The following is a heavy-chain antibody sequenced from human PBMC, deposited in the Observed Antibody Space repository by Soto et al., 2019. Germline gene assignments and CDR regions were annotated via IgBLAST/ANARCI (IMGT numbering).Heavy chain of an antibody. CDR2: IYWDDDK. Sequence: QITLKESGPTLVKPTQTLTLTCTFSGFSLSTSGVGVGWIRQPQGNALEWLALIYWDDDKRYSPSLKSSLTISKDTSKNQVVLTMSNIDTVDTATYCCALGGGYCSGGSCYSNAFDIWGQGTMVTVSS. D-gene: IGHD2-15*01. CDR1: GFSLSTSGVG. J-gene: IGHJ3*02. V-gene: IGHV2-5*02. CDR3: ALGGGYCSGGSCYSNAFDI.